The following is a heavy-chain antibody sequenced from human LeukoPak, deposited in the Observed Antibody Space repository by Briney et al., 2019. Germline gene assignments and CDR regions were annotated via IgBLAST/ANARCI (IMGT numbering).Heavy chain of an antibody. J-gene: IGHJ4*02. CDR1: GFTFSTYA. CDR2: LSGSGDRT. V-gene: IGHV3-23*01. Sequence: PGGSLRLSCAASGFTFSTYAMSWVRRAPGKGLEWVSGLSGSGDRTYYADSVKGRFTISRDNSTNTLYLQMNSLRAEDTAVYHCAKGGSGSSYTHLDCWGQGTLVTVSS. D-gene: IGHD2-15*01. CDR3: AKGGSGSSYTHLDC.